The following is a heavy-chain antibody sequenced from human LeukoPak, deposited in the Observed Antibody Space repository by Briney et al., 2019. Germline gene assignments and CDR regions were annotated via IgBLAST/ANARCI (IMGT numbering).Heavy chain of an antibody. J-gene: IGHJ4*02. CDR2: IIPTFGTA. Sequence: SVKVSCKASGGTFSSYAISWVRQAPGQGLEWMGRIIPTFGTANYAQKFQGRVTITTDESTSTAYMELSSLRSEDTAVYYCAGLSYSGSYTADYWGQGTLVTVSS. D-gene: IGHD1-26*01. CDR3: AGLSYSGSYTADY. CDR1: GGTFSSYA. V-gene: IGHV1-69*05.